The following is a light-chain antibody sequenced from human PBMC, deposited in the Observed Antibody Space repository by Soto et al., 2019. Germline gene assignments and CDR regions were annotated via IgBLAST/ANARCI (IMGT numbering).Light chain of an antibody. CDR2: WAS. J-gene: IGKJ1*01. CDR3: QQYHSSPWT. CDR1: QSVLYSSNNKNY. Sequence: DIVMTQSPDSLAVSLGERATINCKSSQSVLYSSNNKNYLAWYKQRPGQPPKLLIYWASTRESGVPDRFSGSGSGTDFTLTISSLQAEDVAVYYCQQYHSSPWTFGQGTKVELK. V-gene: IGKV4-1*01.